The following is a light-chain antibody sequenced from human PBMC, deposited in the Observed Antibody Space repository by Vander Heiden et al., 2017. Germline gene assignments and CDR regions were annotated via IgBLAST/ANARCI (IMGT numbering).Light chain of an antibody. Sequence: SALTQPASVSGSPGQSITITCTGTSSGVGGYNYDSWYQQYPNKAPKVIIYDVNDRPSGVSDRFSGSKCGNTASLTISGLQPEDEADYYCSSFTTSSTYVFGTGTKVTVL. J-gene: IGLJ1*01. CDR3: SSFTTSSTYV. CDR1: SSGVGGYNY. CDR2: DVN. V-gene: IGLV2-14*03.